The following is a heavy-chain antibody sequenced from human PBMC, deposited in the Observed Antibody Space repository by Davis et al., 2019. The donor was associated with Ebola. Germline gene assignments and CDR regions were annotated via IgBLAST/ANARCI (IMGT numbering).Heavy chain of an antibody. Sequence: ASVKVSCKASGYTFTSYGISWVRQAPGQGLEWMVWINPNSGGTNYAQKFQGRVTMTRDTSISTAYMELSRLRSDDTAVYYCARGGGWMILRPFDYWGQGTLVTVSS. CDR2: INPNSGGT. CDR1: GYTFTSYG. J-gene: IGHJ4*02. CDR3: ARGGGWMILRPFDY. V-gene: IGHV1-2*02. D-gene: IGHD3-16*01.